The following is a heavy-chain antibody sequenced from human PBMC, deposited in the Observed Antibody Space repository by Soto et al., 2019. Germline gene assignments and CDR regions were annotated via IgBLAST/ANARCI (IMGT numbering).Heavy chain of an antibody. CDR3: ARVHHSSSSPDSFDY. Sequence: GESLKISCKGSGYSFTSYWIGWVRQMPGKGLEWVGIIYPGDSDTRYSPSFQGQVTISADKSISTAYLQWSSLKASDTAMYYCARVHHSSSSPDSFDYWGQGTLVTVSS. J-gene: IGHJ4*02. V-gene: IGHV5-51*01. CDR2: IYPGDSDT. D-gene: IGHD6-6*01. CDR1: GYSFTSYW.